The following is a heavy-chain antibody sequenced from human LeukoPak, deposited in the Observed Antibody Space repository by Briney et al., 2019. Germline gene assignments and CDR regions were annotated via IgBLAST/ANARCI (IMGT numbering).Heavy chain of an antibody. CDR1: GGSISSSSYY. D-gene: IGHD1-26*01. CDR2: IYYSGST. V-gene: IGHV4-39*07. Sequence: SETLSLTCTVSGGSISSSSYYWGWIRQPPGKGLEWIGSIYYSGSTYYNPSLKSRVTMSVDTSKNQFSLKLSSVTAADTAVYYCAREHVLEWELLSVYFDYWGQGTLVTVSS. J-gene: IGHJ4*02. CDR3: AREHVLEWELLSVYFDY.